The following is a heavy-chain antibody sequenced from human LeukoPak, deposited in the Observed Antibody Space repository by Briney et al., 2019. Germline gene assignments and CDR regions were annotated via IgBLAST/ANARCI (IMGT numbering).Heavy chain of an antibody. Sequence: GGSLRLSCAASGFTFSSYWMSWVRQAPGKGLEWVSNIKQDGSEKYYVDSVKGRFTISRDNAKNSLYLQMNILRAEETAVYYCARGMTTVTPRYMDVWGKGTTVTVSS. CDR2: IKQDGSEK. D-gene: IGHD4-17*01. CDR3: ARGMTTVTPRYMDV. V-gene: IGHV3-7*01. J-gene: IGHJ6*03. CDR1: GFTFSSYW.